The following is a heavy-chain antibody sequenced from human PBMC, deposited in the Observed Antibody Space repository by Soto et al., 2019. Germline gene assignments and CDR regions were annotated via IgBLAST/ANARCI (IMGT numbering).Heavy chain of an antibody. V-gene: IGHV5-51*01. CDR2: IYPGDSDT. D-gene: IGHD6-6*01. CDR1: GYSCTSYW. CDR3: ARRSGGIAARHYGMDV. Sequence: GESLKISCKGSGYSCTSYWIGWVRQMPGKGLEWMGIIYPGDSDTRYSPSFQGQVTISADKSISTAYLQWSSLKASDTAMYYCARRSGGIAARHYGMDVWGQGTTVTVSS. J-gene: IGHJ6*02.